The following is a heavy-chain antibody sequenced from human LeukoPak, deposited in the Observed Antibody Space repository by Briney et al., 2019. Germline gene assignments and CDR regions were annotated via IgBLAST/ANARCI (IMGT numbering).Heavy chain of an antibody. Sequence: GGSLRLSCAASGFTFSSYEMNWVRQAPGKGLDWLSYISSSGSTIYYADSVKGRFTISRDNSKNTLYLQMNSLRSEDTAVYYCARDREQWLVTAFDIWGQGTMVTVSS. D-gene: IGHD6-19*01. CDR1: GFTFSSYE. CDR3: ARDREQWLVTAFDI. V-gene: IGHV3-48*03. J-gene: IGHJ3*02. CDR2: ISSSGSTI.